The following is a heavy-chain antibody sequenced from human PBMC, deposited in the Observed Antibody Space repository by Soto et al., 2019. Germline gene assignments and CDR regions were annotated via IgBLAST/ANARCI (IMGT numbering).Heavy chain of an antibody. CDR1: GFTFTYSA. V-gene: IGHV1-58*02. CDR2: IVVGSGNT. J-gene: IGHJ1*01. Sequence: GASVKVSCKASGFTFTYSAMQWVRQARGQGLEWIGWIVVGSGNTNYAPKFQGRVTTTWDMSRSTAYMELSSLRSEDTAVYYCAEEYYYGSGDPKGRIDWG. D-gene: IGHD3-22*01. CDR3: AEEYYYGSGDPKGRID.